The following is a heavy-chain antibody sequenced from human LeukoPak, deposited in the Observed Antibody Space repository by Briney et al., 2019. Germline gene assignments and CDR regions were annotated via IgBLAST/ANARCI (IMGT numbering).Heavy chain of an antibody. CDR2: ISYDGSNK. V-gene: IGHV3-30*18. D-gene: IGHD3-3*01. CDR1: GFTFSSYG. J-gene: IGHJ4*02. CDR3: PKADDFWSGYYGY. Sequence: GSLRLSCAASGFTFSSYGMHGVRQAPGKGPEWVAVISYDGSNKYYADSVKGRFTISRDNSKNTLYLQMNSLRAEDTAVYYCPKADDFWSGYYGYWGQGTLVTVSS.